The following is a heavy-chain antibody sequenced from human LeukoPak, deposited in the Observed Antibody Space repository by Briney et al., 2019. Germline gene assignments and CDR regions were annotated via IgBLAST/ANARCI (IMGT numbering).Heavy chain of an antibody. CDR2: IYHSGST. CDR1: GGSISSSNW. Sequence: SETLSLTCAVSGGSISSSNWWSWVRQPPGKGLEWIGEIYHSGSTNYNPSLKSRVTISVDTSKNQFSLKLSSVTAADTAVYYCASTQGTDDAFDIWGQGTMVTVSS. D-gene: IGHD1-1*01. V-gene: IGHV4-4*02. CDR3: ASTQGTDDAFDI. J-gene: IGHJ3*02.